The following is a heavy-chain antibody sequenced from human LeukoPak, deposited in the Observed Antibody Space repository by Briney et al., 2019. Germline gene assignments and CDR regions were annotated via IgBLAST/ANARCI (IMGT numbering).Heavy chain of an antibody. D-gene: IGHD1-7*01. J-gene: IGHJ4*02. V-gene: IGHV3-66*01. CDR3: ATPETNALFLDY. Sequence: PGGSLRLSCAASGFTVSSNYMSWVRQAPGKGLEWVSVIYSGGSTYYADSVKGRFTISRDNSKNTLYLQMNSLRAEDTAVYYCATPETNALFLDYWGQGTLVTVSS. CDR2: IYSGGST. CDR1: GFTVSSNY.